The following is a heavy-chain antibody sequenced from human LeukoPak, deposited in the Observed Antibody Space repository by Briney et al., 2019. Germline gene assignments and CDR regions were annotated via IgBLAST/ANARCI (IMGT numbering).Heavy chain of an antibody. Sequence: GGSLRLSCAASGFTFSSYGMHWVRQAPGKGLEWVAVIWYDGSNKYYADSVKGRFTISRDNSKNTLYLQMNSLRAEDTAVYYCAKDLRPVVVVDATYDYWGQGTLVTVSS. CDR3: AKDLRPVVVVDATYDY. CDR2: IWYDGSNK. CDR1: GFTFSSYG. D-gene: IGHD2-15*01. J-gene: IGHJ4*02. V-gene: IGHV3-33*06.